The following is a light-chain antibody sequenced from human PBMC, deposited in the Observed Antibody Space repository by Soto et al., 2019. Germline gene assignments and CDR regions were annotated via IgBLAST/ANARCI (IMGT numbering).Light chain of an antibody. CDR2: DNN. J-gene: IGLJ7*01. V-gene: IGLV1-51*01. Sequence: QSALTQPPSVSAAPGQKVTISCSGSSSNIGDNSVSWYQQLPGTAPKLLIYDNNKRPSGIPDRFSGSKSGPSATLGITGLQTGDEADYYCGTWDSSLSAAVFGGGTQLTVL. CDR1: SSNIGDNS. CDR3: GTWDSSLSAAV.